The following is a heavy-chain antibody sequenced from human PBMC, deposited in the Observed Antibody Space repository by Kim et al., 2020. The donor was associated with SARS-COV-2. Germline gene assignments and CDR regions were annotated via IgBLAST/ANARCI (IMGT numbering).Heavy chain of an antibody. V-gene: IGHV3-15*01. Sequence: SKTGGGTTDYPPPVKGRFTISRDDSLNILYLQLNSLNTGDTAVYYCTTIRYWGQGTLVTVSS. CDR3: TTIRY. CDR2: SKTGGGTT. J-gene: IGHJ4*02.